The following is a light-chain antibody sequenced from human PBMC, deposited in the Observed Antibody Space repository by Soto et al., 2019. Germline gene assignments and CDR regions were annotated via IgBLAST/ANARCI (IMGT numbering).Light chain of an antibody. Sequence: IPLTQSPASLSASAGDRATITCRASQSISSALAWYQQKPGKAPRLLIYDASSLASGVPARFSGSGSGTDFTLTISSLQPEDFAAYYCQQYNNYPLTFGGGTKVEIK. J-gene: IGKJ4*02. CDR3: QQYNNYPLT. CDR2: DAS. V-gene: IGKV1D-13*01. CDR1: QSISSA.